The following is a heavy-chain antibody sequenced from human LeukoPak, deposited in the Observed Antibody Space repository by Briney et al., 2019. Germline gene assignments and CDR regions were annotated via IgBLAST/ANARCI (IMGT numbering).Heavy chain of an antibody. Sequence: GGSLRLSCAASGFTFSSYSMNWVRQAPGKGLEWVSSISSSSSYIYYADSVKGRFTISRDNAKNSLYLQMNSLRAGDTAVYYCARDKAVAGTRWFDPWGQGTLVTVSS. CDR1: GFTFSSYS. J-gene: IGHJ5*02. CDR3: ARDKAVAGTRWFDP. V-gene: IGHV3-21*01. CDR2: ISSSSSYI. D-gene: IGHD6-19*01.